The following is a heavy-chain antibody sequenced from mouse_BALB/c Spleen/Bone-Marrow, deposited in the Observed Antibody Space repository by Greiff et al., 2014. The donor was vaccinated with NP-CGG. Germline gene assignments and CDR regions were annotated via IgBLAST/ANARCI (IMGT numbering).Heavy chain of an antibody. D-gene: IGHD2-10*02. CDR3: ARRYGNYYFDY. CDR2: IHPYNDGT. J-gene: IGHJ2*01. Sequence: LESGPELVKPGASVKMSCKASGYTFTSYVMHWVKQKPGQGLEWIGYIHPYNDGTKYNEKFKGKATLTSDRSSSTAYMELSSLTSEDSAVYYCARRYGNYYFDYWGQGTTLTVSS. V-gene: IGHV1-14*01. CDR1: GYTFTSYV.